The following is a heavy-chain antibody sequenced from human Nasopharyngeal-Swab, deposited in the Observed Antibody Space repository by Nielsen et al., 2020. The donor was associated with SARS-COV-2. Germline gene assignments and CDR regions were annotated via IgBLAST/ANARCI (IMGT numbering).Heavy chain of an antibody. CDR3: ANPYYYDSSGYDDY. V-gene: IGHV3-23*01. Sequence: RQAPGKGLEWVSAISGSGGGTYYADSVKGRFTISRDNSKNTLYLQMNSLRAEDTAVYYCANPYYYDSSGYDDYWGQGTLVTVSS. J-gene: IGHJ4*02. CDR2: ISGSGGGT. D-gene: IGHD3-22*01.